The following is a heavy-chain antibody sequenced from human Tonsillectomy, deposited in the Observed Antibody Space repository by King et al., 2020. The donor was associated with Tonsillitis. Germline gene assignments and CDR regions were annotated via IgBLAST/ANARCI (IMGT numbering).Heavy chain of an antibody. V-gene: IGHV3-30*18. CDR2: ISYDGSKK. D-gene: IGHD6-19*01. CDR3: AKARQWLVHFDY. J-gene: IGHJ4*02. Sequence: QLVQSGGGVVQPGRSLRLSFAASGFTFSSYGIHWVRQAQGKGLEWVAVISYDGSKKYYAESGRGRFTISRDNSKNTLYLQMNSLRDDDTAVYYCAKARQWLVHFDYWGQGTLVTVSS. CDR1: GFTFSSYG.